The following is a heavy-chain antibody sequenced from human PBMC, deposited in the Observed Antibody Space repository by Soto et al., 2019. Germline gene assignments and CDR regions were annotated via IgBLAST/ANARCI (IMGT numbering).Heavy chain of an antibody. CDR1: GFTFSIYA. D-gene: IGHD6-19*01. V-gene: IGHV3-23*01. J-gene: IGHJ4*02. CDR2: ISASGGST. Sequence: GGSLRLSCAASGFTFSIYAMNLVRQSPGKGLECVSGISASGGSTYYADSVKGRFTVSRDNSKNTLYLQMNSLRAEDTAVYYCAKTGDNIAVPDYWGQGTLVTVSS. CDR3: AKTGDNIAVPDY.